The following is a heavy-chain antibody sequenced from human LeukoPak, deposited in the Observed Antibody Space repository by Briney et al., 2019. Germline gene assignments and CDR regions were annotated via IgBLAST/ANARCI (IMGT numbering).Heavy chain of an antibody. CDR2: IYTSGST. CDR3: ARDRKYCSGGSCSYYFDY. Sequence: SETLSLTCTVSGGSIRSSTDYWGWIRQPPGKELEWIGRIYTSGSTNYNPSLKSRVTISVDTSKNQFSLKLSSVTAADTAVYYCARDRKYCSGGSCSYYFDYWGQGTLVTVSS. J-gene: IGHJ4*02. CDR1: GGSIRSSTDY. D-gene: IGHD2-15*01. V-gene: IGHV4-39*07.